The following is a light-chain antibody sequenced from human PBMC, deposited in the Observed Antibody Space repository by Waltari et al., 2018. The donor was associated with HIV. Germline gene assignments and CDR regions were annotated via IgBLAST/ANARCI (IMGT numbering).Light chain of an antibody. CDR1: DSNIGTNY. CDR2: RNN. J-gene: IGLJ2*01. CDR3: AVWDDSLSGPG. Sequence: QSVLTQPPSASGTPGQRVTISCSGIDSNIGTNYVYWYQFLPGTAPKLLIYRNNQRPSGVSDRFSGSKSGSSASLAISGLRFEDEAEYFCAVWDDSLSGPGFGGGTKVTVL. V-gene: IGLV1-47*01.